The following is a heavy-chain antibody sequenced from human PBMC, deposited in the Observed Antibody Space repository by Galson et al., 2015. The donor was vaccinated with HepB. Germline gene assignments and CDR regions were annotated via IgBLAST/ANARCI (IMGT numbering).Heavy chain of an antibody. CDR3: ARDHVVVPAAIDY. D-gene: IGHD2-2*01. V-gene: IGHV1-46*03. CDR2: INPSGGST. CDR1: GYTFTSYY. Sequence: SVKVSCKASGYTFTSYYMHWVRQAPGQGLEWMGIINPSGGSTSYAQKLQGRVTMTRDTSTSTVYMELSSLRSEDTAVYYCARDHVVVPAAIDYWGQGTLVTVSS. J-gene: IGHJ4*02.